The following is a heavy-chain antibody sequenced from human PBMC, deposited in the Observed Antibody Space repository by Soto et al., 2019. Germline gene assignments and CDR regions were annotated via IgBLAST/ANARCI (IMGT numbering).Heavy chain of an antibody. D-gene: IGHD5-12*01. CDR1: GFTFDDYA. CDR2: ISWNSGSI. V-gene: IGHV3-9*01. CDR3: AKDKGSGYDPEHYYYGMDV. Sequence: PGGSLRHSCAAAGFTFDDYAMHWVRQAPGKGLEWVSGISWNSGSIGYADSVKGRFTISRDNAKNSLYLQMNSLRAEDTALYYCAKDKGSGYDPEHYYYGMDVWGQGTTVTVSS. J-gene: IGHJ6*02.